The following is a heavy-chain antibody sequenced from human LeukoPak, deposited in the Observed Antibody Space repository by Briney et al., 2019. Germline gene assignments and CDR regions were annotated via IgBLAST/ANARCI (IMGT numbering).Heavy chain of an antibody. CDR3: ARGSGTRIRIIPLPGQTRAHFDC. J-gene: IGHJ4*02. V-gene: IGHV1-2*02. D-gene: IGHD3-3*01. CDR2: INPNSGGT. CDR1: GYIFTDYY. Sequence: GASVKVSCKASGYIFTDYYMHWVRQAPGQGLEWMGWINPNSGGTNYEQKFQGRVTMTRDTSIDTAYMELSRLRSDDTAVYYCARGSGTRIRIIPLPGQTRAHFDCWGQGTLVTVSS.